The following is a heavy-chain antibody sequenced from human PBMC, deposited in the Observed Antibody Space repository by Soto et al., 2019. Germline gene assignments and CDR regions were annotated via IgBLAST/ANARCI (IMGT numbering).Heavy chain of an antibody. V-gene: IGHV3-74*01. Sequence: GGSLRLSCAASGFNFRGYWMHWVRQRPGEGLVWVSQINTDGSSTNYADSVKGRFTISRDNAGNTLYLQMNSLRAEDTAVYYCARDSKPYYGDYWGQGVLVTVSS. CDR2: INTDGSST. CDR1: GFNFRGYW. J-gene: IGHJ4*02. CDR3: ARDSKPYYGDY.